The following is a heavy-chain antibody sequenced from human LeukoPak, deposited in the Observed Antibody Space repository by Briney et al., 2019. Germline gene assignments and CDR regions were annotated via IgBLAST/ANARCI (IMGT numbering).Heavy chain of an antibody. CDR1: GFTFSSNA. CDR3: AKDGAAPGSGGDYFDY. D-gene: IGHD3-10*01. V-gene: IGHV3-23*01. CDR2: ITANGGRT. Sequence: GGSLRLSCAASGFTFSSNAMTWARQAPGKGLEWVSVITANGGRTYYADSVKGRFTISRDNSKNTLSLQMNSLRADDTAVYYCAKDGAAPGSGGDYFDYWGQGTLVTVSS. J-gene: IGHJ4*02.